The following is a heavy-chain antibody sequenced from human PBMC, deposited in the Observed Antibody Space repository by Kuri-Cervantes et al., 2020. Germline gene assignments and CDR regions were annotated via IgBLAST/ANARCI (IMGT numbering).Heavy chain of an antibody. J-gene: IGHJ6*02. CDR1: GFTFSSYS. CDR2: IYSGGST. D-gene: IGHD1-26*01. Sequence: GESLKISCAASGFTFSSYSMNRVRQAPGKGLEWVSVIYSGGSTYYADSVKGRFTISRDNSKNTLYLQMNSLRAEDTAVYYCASPKGGIDRPVLSGMDVWGQGTTVTVSS. V-gene: IGHV3-53*01. CDR3: ASPKGGIDRPVLSGMDV.